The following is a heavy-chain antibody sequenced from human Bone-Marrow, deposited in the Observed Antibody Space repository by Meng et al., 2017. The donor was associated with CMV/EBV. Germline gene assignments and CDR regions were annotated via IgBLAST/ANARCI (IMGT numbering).Heavy chain of an antibody. D-gene: IGHD4-11*01. CDR3: TMDYTGIFGMDV. Sequence: AXSGFTFSNAWMSWVRQAPGKGLEWVGRIKSKTDGGATDYAVPVKGRFTISRDDSKNTLYLQMNSLKTEDTAVYYCTMDYTGIFGMDVWGQGTTVTVSS. J-gene: IGHJ6*02. V-gene: IGHV3-15*01. CDR1: GFTFSNAW. CDR2: IKSKTDGGAT.